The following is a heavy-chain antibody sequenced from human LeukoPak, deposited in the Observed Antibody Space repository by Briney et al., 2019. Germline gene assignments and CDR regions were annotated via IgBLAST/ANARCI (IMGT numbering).Heavy chain of an antibody. D-gene: IGHD3-3*01. J-gene: IGHJ4*02. CDR2: ISAYNGNT. V-gene: IGHV1-18*01. CDR3: ARDVYDFWSGFYTWSFDY. CDR1: GYTFTSYG. Sequence: ASVKVSCKASGYTFTSYGISWVRQAPGQGLEWMGWISAYNGNTNYAQKLQGRVTMTTDTSTSTAYMELRSLRSDDTAVYYCARDVYDFWSGFYTWSFDYWGQGTLVTVSS.